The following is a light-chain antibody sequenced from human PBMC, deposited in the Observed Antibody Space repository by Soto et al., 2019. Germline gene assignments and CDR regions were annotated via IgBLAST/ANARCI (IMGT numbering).Light chain of an antibody. Sequence: DLPMTQSPSSLSASVGDKVTITCQASQDINNYLNWYQQKPGKAPKLLIYGASNLETGVPSRFIGGGSGTDFTLTISSLQPEDIATYYCQEYDNLPLTFGGGTKVEIK. CDR2: GAS. CDR1: QDINNY. V-gene: IGKV1-33*01. J-gene: IGKJ4*01. CDR3: QEYDNLPLT.